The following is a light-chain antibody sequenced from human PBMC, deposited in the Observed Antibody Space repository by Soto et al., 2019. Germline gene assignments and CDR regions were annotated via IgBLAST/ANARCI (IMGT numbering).Light chain of an antibody. Sequence: DIQLTQSPSFLSASVGDRITITCRASQGINSYLAWYQQKPGKAPKLLIYAASTLQSGVPSRFSGSGFGIEFTPTISSLHPEDVATYYCQQLNSYPWTFGQGTKVEIK. CDR3: QQLNSYPWT. CDR2: AAS. CDR1: QGINSY. J-gene: IGKJ1*01. V-gene: IGKV1-9*01.